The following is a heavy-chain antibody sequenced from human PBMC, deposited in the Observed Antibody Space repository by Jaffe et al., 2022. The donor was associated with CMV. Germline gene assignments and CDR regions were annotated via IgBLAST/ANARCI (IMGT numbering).Heavy chain of an antibody. D-gene: IGHD3-10*01. J-gene: IGHJ5*02. CDR2: INPNSGGT. CDR1: GYTFTGYY. Sequence: QVQLVQSGAEVKKPGASVKVSCKASGYTFTGYYMHWVRQAPGQGLEWMGWINPNSGGTNYAQKFQGRVTMTRDTSISTAYMELSRLRSDDTAVYYCARDSYIEGFGELLLYHWGQGTLVTVSS. CDR3: ARDSYIEGFGELLLYH. V-gene: IGHV1-2*02.